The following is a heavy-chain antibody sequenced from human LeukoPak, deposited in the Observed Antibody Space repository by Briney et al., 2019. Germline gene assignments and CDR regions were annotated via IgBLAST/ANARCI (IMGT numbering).Heavy chain of an antibody. V-gene: IGHV1-69*01. Sequence: SVKVSCKASGGTFSSYAISWVRQAPGQGLEWMGGIIPIFGTANYAQKFQGRVTITADESTSTAYMGLSSLRSEDTAVYYCAYVGIQLWGYSSGWYYFDYWGQGTLVTVSS. D-gene: IGHD6-19*01. CDR2: IIPIFGTA. CDR3: AYVGIQLWGYSSGWYYFDY. CDR1: GGTFSSYA. J-gene: IGHJ4*02.